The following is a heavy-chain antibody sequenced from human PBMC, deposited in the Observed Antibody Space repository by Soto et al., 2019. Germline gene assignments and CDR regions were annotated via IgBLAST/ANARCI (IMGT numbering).Heavy chain of an antibody. CDR2: ISYDGSNK. Sequence: GGYLRLSCAASGFTSGSYSMHCVRQAPGKGREWLAVISYDGSNKNYADSVKGRFTISRDNSKNTQYLQMNSLRAEDTAVYYCAKEVWSGPMDVWGQGTTVTVSS. V-gene: IGHV3-30*18. CDR1: GFTSGSYS. CDR3: AKEVWSGPMDV. D-gene: IGHD3-3*01. J-gene: IGHJ6*02.